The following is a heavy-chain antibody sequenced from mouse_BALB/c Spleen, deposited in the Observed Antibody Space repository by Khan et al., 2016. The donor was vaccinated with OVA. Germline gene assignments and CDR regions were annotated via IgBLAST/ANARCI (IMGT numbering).Heavy chain of an antibody. CDR3: ARSAYGNCAY. D-gene: IGHD2-1*01. CDR1: GFTFSTYA. V-gene: IGHV5-9-3*01. CDR2: VNSDGDYT. Sequence: EVQLVESGGGLVKPGGSLKLSCAASGFTFSTYAMSWVRQTPERRLEWVATVNSDGDYTFYPDNVTGRFTLSRDNAKNTLYLQMSSLRSEDTAMYYCARSAYGNCAYWGQGTLVTVSA. J-gene: IGHJ3*01.